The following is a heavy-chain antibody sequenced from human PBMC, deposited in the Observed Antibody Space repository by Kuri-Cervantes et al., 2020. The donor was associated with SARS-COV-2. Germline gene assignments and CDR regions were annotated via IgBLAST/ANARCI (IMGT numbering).Heavy chain of an antibody. CDR3: ASFGSGWYDDAFDI. CDR2: ISSSSSYT. CDR1: GGSISTYY. J-gene: IGHJ3*02. V-gene: IGHV3-11*03. D-gene: IGHD6-19*01. Sequence: GGSLRLSCTVSGGSISTYYMSWIRQAPGKGLEWVSYISSSSSYTNYADSVKGRFTISRDNAKNSLYLQMNSLRAEDTAVYYCASFGSGWYDDAFDIWGQGTMVTVSS.